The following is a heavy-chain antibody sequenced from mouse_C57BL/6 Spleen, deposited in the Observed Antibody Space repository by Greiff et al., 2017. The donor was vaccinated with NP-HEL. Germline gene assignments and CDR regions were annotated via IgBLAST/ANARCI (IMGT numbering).Heavy chain of an antibody. CDR1: GYTFTDYY. CDR3: ARGFITTVRGDWYFDV. CDR2: INPNNGGT. V-gene: IGHV1-26*01. D-gene: IGHD1-1*01. Sequence: EVQLQQSGPELVKPGASVKISCKASGYTFTDYYMNWVKQSHGKSLEWIGDINPNNGGTRYNQKFKGKATLTVDKSSSTAYMELRSLTSEDSAVYYCARGFITTVRGDWYFDVWGTGTTVTVSS. J-gene: IGHJ1*03.